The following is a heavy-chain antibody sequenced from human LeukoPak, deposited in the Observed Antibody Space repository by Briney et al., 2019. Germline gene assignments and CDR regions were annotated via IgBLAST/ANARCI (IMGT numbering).Heavy chain of an antibody. CDR2: INPNSGGT. CDR1: GYTFTGYY. CDR3: AREHEYSSGWYDGEGFDY. J-gene: IGHJ4*02. V-gene: IGHV1-2*04. Sequence: ASVKVSCKASGYTFTGYYMHWVRQAPGQGLEWMGWINPNSGGTNYAQKFQGWVTMTRDTSISTAYMELSRLRSDDTAVYYCAREHEYSSGWYDGEGFDYWGQGTLVTVSS. D-gene: IGHD6-19*01.